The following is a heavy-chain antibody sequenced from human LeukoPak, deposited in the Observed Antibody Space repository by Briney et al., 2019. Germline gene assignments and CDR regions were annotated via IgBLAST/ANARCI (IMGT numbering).Heavy chain of an antibody. J-gene: IGHJ3*02. CDR1: GFTVSSNY. D-gene: IGHD6-25*01. CDR2: IYSNGST. CDR3: ARFYSSGSFGAFDI. V-gene: IGHV3-53*01. Sequence: PGGSLRLFCAASGFTVSSNYMSWVRQAPGKGLEWASIIYSNGSTYYADSMKGRFTISRDNSKNTLYLQMNSLRAEDTAVYYCARFYSSGSFGAFDIWGQGTMVTVSS.